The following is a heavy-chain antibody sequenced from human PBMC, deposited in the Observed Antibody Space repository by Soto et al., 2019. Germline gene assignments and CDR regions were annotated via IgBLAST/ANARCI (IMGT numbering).Heavy chain of an antibody. Sequence: QVQLQESGPGLVKPSQTLSLTCTVSGASLSSSGHYWNWVRQHPGKGLEWIGYIDHSGTTSYNPSLKSRLAMSIDPSKNQLSLEVTSVTAADTALYFCALGMFMDVWGRGTRVTVSA. J-gene: IGHJ6*04. CDR2: IDHSGTT. D-gene: IGHD3-16*01. CDR1: GASLSSSGHY. CDR3: ALGMFMDV. V-gene: IGHV4-31*03.